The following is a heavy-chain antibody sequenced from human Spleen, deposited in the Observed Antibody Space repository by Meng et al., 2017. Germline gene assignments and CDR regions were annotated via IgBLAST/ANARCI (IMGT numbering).Heavy chain of an antibody. D-gene: IGHD3-16*02. J-gene: IGHJ4*02. CDR1: GGSISSNNYY. CDR3: ARDSLRLGESSLEDSAHVTF. V-gene: IGHV4-39*07. CDR2: IYYSGIT. Sequence: SETLSLTCTVSGGSISSNNYYWGWVRQSPGKGLEWIGTIYYSGITYYNPYLKSRVTITLDTSKNQFSLRLSSVTAADTAVYYCARDSLRLGESSLEDSAHVTFWGQGTLVTVSS.